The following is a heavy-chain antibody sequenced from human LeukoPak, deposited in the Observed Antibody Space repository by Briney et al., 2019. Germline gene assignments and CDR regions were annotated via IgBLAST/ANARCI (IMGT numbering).Heavy chain of an antibody. D-gene: IGHD3-22*01. CDR3: ARGHYESPRDYYYMDV. V-gene: IGHV1-18*01. CDR2: MSANNVDR. Sequence: GASVKVSCKASGYTFSSYGISWVRQAPGQGLEWMGWMSANNVDRRYAQRVQDRLTMTADISASTAYMELRSLRSEDTAVYYCARGHYESPRDYYYMDVWGKGTTVTVSS. CDR1: GYTFSSYG. J-gene: IGHJ6*03.